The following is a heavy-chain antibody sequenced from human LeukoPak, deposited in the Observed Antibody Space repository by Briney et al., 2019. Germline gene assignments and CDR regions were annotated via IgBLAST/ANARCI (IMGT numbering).Heavy chain of an antibody. V-gene: IGHV4-34*01. CDR1: GGSFSGYY. D-gene: IGHD3-3*01. Sequence: SETLSLTCAVYGGSFSGYYWSWIRQPPGKGLEWIGEINHSGSTNYNPSLKSRVTISVDTSRNQFSLKLSSVTAADTAVYYCARGEDRITIFGVVIGKSWFDPWGQGTLVTVSS. CDR3: ARGEDRITIFGVVIGKSWFDP. J-gene: IGHJ5*02. CDR2: INHSGST.